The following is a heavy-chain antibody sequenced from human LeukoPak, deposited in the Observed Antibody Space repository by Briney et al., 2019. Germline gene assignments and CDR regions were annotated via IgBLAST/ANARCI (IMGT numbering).Heavy chain of an antibody. CDR1: GYSFTRYW. J-gene: IGHJ5*02. Sequence: GESLKISCKGSGYSFTRYWIGWVRQMPGKGLEWMGIIYPGDSDTRYSPSFQGQVTISADKSISPAYLQWSSLKASDTAIYYCARIAATGTLNWFDPWGQGTLVTVSS. V-gene: IGHV5-51*01. D-gene: IGHD6-13*01. CDR2: IYPGDSDT. CDR3: ARIAATGTLNWFDP.